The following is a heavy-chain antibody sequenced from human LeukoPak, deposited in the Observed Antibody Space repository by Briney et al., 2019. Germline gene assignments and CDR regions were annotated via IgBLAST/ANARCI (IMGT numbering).Heavy chain of an antibody. D-gene: IGHD3-22*01. CDR3: ARDLMRGTPYYYDSSAMGY. CDR2: MNPNSGNT. V-gene: IGHV1-8*02. Sequence: ASVKVSCKASGYTFTNYGISWVRQATGQGLEWMGWMNPNSGNTGYAQKFQGRVTMTRNTSISTAYMELSSLRSEDTAVYYCARDLMRGTPYYYDSSAMGYWGQGTLVTVSS. J-gene: IGHJ4*02. CDR1: GYTFTNYG.